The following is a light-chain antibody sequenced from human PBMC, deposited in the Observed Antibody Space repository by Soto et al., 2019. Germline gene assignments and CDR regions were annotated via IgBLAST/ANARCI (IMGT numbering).Light chain of an antibody. V-gene: IGLV7-43*01. CDR2: NTS. Sequence: QTVVTQEPSLTVSPGGTVTLTCASSTGAVTSGYYPNWFQQKPGQAPRALIDNTSNKHSWTPARFSGSLLGGKAALTLSGVQPEDEAEYFCLLYYGAAGVFGGGTKLTVL. CDR1: TGAVTSGYY. CDR3: LLYYGAAGV. J-gene: IGLJ2*01.